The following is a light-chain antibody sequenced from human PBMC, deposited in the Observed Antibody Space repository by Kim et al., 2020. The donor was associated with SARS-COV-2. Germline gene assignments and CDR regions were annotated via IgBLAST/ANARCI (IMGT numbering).Light chain of an antibody. J-gene: IGLJ2*01. CDR2: EVS. V-gene: IGLV2-23*02. CDR1: SSDVGSYNL. Sequence: QSALTQPVSVSGSPGQSITISCTGTSSDVGSYNLVSWYQQHPGKAPKLMIYEVSKRPSGVSNRFSGSKSGNTASLTISGLQAEDEADYYCCSYAGSSTDVVFGGGTKLTVL. CDR3: CSYAGSSTDVV.